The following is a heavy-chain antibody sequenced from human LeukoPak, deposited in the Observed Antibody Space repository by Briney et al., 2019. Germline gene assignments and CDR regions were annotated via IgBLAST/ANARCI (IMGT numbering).Heavy chain of an antibody. V-gene: IGHV1-2*02. J-gene: IGHJ4*02. CDR2: INPNSGGT. CDR1: GYTFTGYY. D-gene: IGHD3-10*01. CDR3: ARFRAVIDYLIDY. Sequence: ASVKVSCKASGYTFTGYYMHWVRQAPGQGLEWMGWINPNSGGTNYAQKFQGRVTMTRDTSISTDYMELSRLRSDDTAVYYCARFRAVIDYLIDYWGQGTLVTVSS.